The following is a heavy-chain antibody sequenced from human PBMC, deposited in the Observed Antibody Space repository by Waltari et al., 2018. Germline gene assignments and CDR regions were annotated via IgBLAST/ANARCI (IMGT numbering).Heavy chain of an antibody. CDR3: ARDGEGRWLQFGH. J-gene: IGHJ5*02. V-gene: IGHV4-39*07. CDR1: GCSINSGCYF. Sequence: QLQLKESGPGLVRPSETLSLTCIVSGCSINSGCYFLGWIRQPPGKGLEWIASFDYSEYTNYNPSLKNRVTMSLDTSKNQFSLTLNSVTAADTAVYYCARDGEGRWLQFGHWGQGTLVTVSS. D-gene: IGHD5-18*01. CDR2: FDYSEYT.